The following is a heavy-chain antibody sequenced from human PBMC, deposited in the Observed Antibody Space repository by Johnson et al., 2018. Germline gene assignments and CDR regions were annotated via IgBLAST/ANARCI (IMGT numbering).Heavy chain of an antibody. CDR2: ISWNSGGV. CDR3: ARVGPEYYYGSSGYSGPPTPQFIGWSYFQH. CDR1: GFIFDDYG. J-gene: IGHJ1*01. Sequence: PGGSLRLSCGASGFIFDDYGMNWVRQVPGKGLEWVSSISWNSGGVDYGNSVKGRFTISRDNGKNLLYLQMNSLRAEDTAVYYCARVGPEYYYGSSGYSGPPTPQFIGWSYFQHWGQGTLATVSS. D-gene: IGHD3-22*01. V-gene: IGHV3-20*04.